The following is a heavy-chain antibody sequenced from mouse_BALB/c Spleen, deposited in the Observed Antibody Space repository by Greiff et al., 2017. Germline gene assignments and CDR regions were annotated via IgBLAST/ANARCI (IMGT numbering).Heavy chain of an antibody. Sequence: QGGESGGGLVQPGGSLGLSVATSGFPFTDYYMTWVRRPPGKALEWLGFIRNKANGYTTEYSASVKGRFTISRDNSQSILYLQMNTLRAEDSATYYCARDNYYGNYNYAMDYWGQGTSVTVSS. CDR2: IRNKANGYTT. D-gene: IGHD2-1*01. CDR3: ARDNYYGNYNYAMDY. V-gene: IGHV7-3*02. CDR1: GFPFTDYY. J-gene: IGHJ4*01.